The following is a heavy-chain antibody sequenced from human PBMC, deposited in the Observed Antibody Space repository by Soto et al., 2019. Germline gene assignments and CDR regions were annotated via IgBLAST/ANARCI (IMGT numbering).Heavy chain of an antibody. D-gene: IGHD6-13*01. J-gene: IGHJ4*02. Sequence: GGSLRLACAASGFTFSSYGTHWVRQAPGKGLEWVAVISYDGHNTYYADSVKGRFTVSRDNSKNTLFLQMNSLRAEDTAVYYCAKDRSYSDSWPSGPFDYWAQGNLVTVSS. CDR3: AKDRSYSDSWPSGPFDY. CDR2: ISYDGHNT. V-gene: IGHV3-30*18. CDR1: GFTFSSYG.